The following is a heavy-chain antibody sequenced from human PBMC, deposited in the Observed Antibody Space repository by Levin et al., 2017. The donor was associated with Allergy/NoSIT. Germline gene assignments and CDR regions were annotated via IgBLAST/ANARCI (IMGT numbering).Heavy chain of an antibody. CDR3: ASPTIFGVVITTLPDYYYYGMDV. Sequence: ASVKVSCKASGGTFSSYAISWVRQAPGQGLEWMGGIIPIFGTANYAQKFQGRVTITADESTSTAYMELSSLRSEDTAVYYCASPTIFGVVITTLPDYYYYGMDVWGQGTTVTVSS. CDR1: GGTFSSYA. D-gene: IGHD3-3*01. V-gene: IGHV1-69*13. J-gene: IGHJ6*02. CDR2: IIPIFGTA.